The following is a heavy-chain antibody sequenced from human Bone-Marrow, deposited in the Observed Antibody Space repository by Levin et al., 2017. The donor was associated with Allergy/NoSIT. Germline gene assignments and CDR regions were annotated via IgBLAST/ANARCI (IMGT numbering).Heavy chain of an antibody. CDR3: AKSSAYDLDY. J-gene: IGHJ4*02. D-gene: IGHD5-12*01. V-gene: IGHV3-53*01. CDR1: GFSVSRSY. CDR2: FYSAGNA. Sequence: GESLKISCAASGFSVSRSYMTWVRQAPGKGLEWVSGFYSAGNAHYADSVKGRFSISRDNSKNTIFLQMNRLRAEDTAMYYCAKSSAYDLDYWGQGTLVIVSS.